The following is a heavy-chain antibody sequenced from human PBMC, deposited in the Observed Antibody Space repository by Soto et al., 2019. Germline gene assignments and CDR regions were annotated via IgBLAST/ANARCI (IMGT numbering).Heavy chain of an antibody. CDR3: ARDPVAAAGYYFDY. V-gene: IGHV4-59*01. D-gene: IGHD6-13*01. J-gene: IGHJ4*02. Sequence: SETLSLTCTVSGGSISSIYWRWIRQPPGKGLEWIAYIYYSGSPTYNPSLKSRVTVALDTSKNQFSLKLSSVTAADTAVYYCARDPVAAAGYYFDYWGQGIPVTVSS. CDR1: GGSISSIY. CDR2: IYYSGSP.